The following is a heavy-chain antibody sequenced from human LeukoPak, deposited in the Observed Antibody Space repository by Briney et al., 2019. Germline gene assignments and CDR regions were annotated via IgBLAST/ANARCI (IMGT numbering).Heavy chain of an antibody. CDR3: ARGSYYERGAFDI. J-gene: IGHJ3*02. CDR1: GGSISSYY. Sequence: SETLSLTCTVSGGSISSYYWSWIRQPPRKGLEWIGYIYYSGSTNYNPSLKSRVTMSVDTSKNQFSLKLSSVTAADPAVYYCARGSYYERGAFDIWGQGTMVTVSS. CDR2: IYYSGST. D-gene: IGHD1-26*01. V-gene: IGHV4-59*12.